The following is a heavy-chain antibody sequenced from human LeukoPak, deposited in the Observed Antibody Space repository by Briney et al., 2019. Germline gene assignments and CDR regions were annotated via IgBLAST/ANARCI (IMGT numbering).Heavy chain of an antibody. Sequence: ASVKVSCKASGYTFTSYYMHWVRQAPGQGLEWMGWINPNSGGTNYAQKFQGRVTMTRDTSISTAYMELSRLRSDDTAVYYCASGDSRVVPAAADYWGQGTLVTVSS. CDR2: INPNSGGT. J-gene: IGHJ4*02. CDR1: GYTFTSYY. CDR3: ASGDSRVVPAAADY. V-gene: IGHV1-2*02. D-gene: IGHD2-2*01.